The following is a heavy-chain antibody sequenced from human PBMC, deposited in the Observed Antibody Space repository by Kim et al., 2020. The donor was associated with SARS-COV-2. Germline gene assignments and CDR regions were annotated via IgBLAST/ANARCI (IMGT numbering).Heavy chain of an antibody. CDR2: MNPNSGNT. V-gene: IGHV1-8*01. CDR3: ASGPRITIFYTNFDY. D-gene: IGHD3-3*01. Sequence: ASVKVSCKASGYTFTSYDINWVRQATGQGLEWMGWMNPNSGNTGYAQKFQGRVTMTRNTSISTAYMELSSLRSEDTAVYYCASGPRITIFYTNFDYWGQGTLVTVSS. CDR1: GYTFTSYD. J-gene: IGHJ4*02.